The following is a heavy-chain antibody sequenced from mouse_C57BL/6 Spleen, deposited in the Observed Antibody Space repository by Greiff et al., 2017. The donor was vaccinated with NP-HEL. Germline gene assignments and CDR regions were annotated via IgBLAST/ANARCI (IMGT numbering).Heavy chain of an antibody. D-gene: IGHD2-4*01. J-gene: IGHJ2*01. Sequence: EVQLQESGAELVRPGASVKLSCTASGFNIKDYYMHWVKQRPEQGLEWIGRIDPEDGDTEYAPKFQGKATMTADTSSNTAYLQLSSLTSEDTAVYYCTTKGLVYYDYDGGYWGQGTTLTVSS. CDR3: TTKGLVYYDYDGGY. V-gene: IGHV14-1*01. CDR2: IDPEDGDT. CDR1: GFNIKDYY.